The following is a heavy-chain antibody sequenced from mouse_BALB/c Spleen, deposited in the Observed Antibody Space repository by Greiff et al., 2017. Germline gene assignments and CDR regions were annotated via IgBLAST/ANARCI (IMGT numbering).Heavy chain of an antibody. V-gene: IGHV6-6*02. D-gene: IGHD1-2*01. CDR2: IRLKSNNYAT. CDR1: GFTFSNYW. Sequence: EVKLMESGGGLVQPGGSMKLSCVASGFTFSNYWMNWVRQSPAKGLEWVAEIRLKSNNYATHYAESVKGRFTISRDDSKSSVYLQMNNLRAEDTGMYYCTSITTATGAYAMDYWGQGTSVTVSS. J-gene: IGHJ4*01. CDR3: TSITTATGAYAMDY.